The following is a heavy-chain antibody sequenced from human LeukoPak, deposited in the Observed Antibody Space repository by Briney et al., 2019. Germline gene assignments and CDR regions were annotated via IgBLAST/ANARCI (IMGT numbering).Heavy chain of an antibody. CDR2: INPSGGST. D-gene: IGHD3-10*01. CDR1: GYTFTSYY. CDR3: ARSYYYGSGSYYTLYYFDY. J-gene: IGHJ4*02. V-gene: IGHV1-46*01. Sequence: GASVNVSCTASGYTFTSYYMHWVRQAPGQGLEWMGIINPSGGSTSYAQKFQGRVTMTRDTSTSTVYMELSSLRSEDTAVYYCARSYYYGSGSYYTLYYFDYWGQGTLVTVSS.